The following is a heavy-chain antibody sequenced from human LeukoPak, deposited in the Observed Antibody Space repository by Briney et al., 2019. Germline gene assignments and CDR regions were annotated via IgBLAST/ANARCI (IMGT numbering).Heavy chain of an antibody. CDR2: VHYSGNT. D-gene: IGHD1-1*01. J-gene: IGHJ4*02. CDR1: GVSISRYY. Sequence: PSETLSLTCTVSGVSISRYYWSWVRQPPGKGLEWIGSVHYSGNTNYNPSLKSRVTISLDTSKNQFSQKLSYVTAADTAVYYCARHDYNWKTFDYWGQGTLVTVSS. CDR3: ARHDYNWKTFDY. V-gene: IGHV4-59*08.